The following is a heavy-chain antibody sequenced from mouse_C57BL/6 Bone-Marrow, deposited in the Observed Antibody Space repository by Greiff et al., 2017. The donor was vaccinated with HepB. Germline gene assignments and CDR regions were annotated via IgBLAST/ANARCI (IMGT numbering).Heavy chain of an antibody. D-gene: IGHD2-4*01. CDR3: VRHESSYDYEDYYAMDY. J-gene: IGHJ4*01. Sequence: VQLKESGGGLVQPKGSLKLSCAASGFSFNTYAMNWVRQAPGKGSEWVARIRSKSNNYATYYADSVKDRFTISRDDSESMLYLQMNNLKTEDTAMYYCVRHESSYDYEDYYAMDYWGQGTSVTVSS. CDR1: GFSFNTYA. CDR2: IRSKSNNYAT. V-gene: IGHV10-1*01.